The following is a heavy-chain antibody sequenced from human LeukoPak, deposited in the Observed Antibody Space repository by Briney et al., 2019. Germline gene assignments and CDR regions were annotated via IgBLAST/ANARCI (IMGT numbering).Heavy chain of an antibody. CDR2: IYYSGST. CDR1: GGSVSSGSYY. Sequence: PSETLSLTCTVSGGSVSSGSYYWSWIRQPPGKGLEWIGYIYYSGSTNYNPSLKSRVTISVDTSKNQFSLKLSSVTAADTAVYYCARVNTAMVSPFDPWGQGTLVTVSS. CDR3: ARVNTAMVSPFDP. J-gene: IGHJ5*02. V-gene: IGHV4-61*01. D-gene: IGHD5-18*01.